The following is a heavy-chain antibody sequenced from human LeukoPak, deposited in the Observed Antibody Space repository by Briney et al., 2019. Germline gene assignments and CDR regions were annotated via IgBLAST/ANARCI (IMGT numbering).Heavy chain of an antibody. CDR1: GFTFSSYA. CDR3: ARDTYSSGWLDY. J-gene: IGHJ4*02. Sequence: GRSLRLSCAASGFTFSSYAMHWVRQAPGKGLEWVAVISYDGSNKYYADSVKGRFTISRDNSKNTLYLQMNSLRAEDTAVYYCARDTYSSGWLDYWGQGTLVTVSS. D-gene: IGHD6-19*01. CDR2: ISYDGSNK. V-gene: IGHV3-30-3*01.